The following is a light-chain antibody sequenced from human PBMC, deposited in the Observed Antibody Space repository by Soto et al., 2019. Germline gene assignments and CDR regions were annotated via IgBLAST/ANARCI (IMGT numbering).Light chain of an antibody. CDR3: QQSYSSLQRT. V-gene: IGKV1-39*01. Sequence: DIQMTQSPSTLSASVGDRVTITCRASQSISTYLNWYQQKPGKAPKLLIYAASSLQSGVPSRFSGSGSGTDFTLTINTLQPEDSATYYCQQSYSSLQRTFGGGTKVDIK. J-gene: IGKJ4*01. CDR1: QSISTY. CDR2: AAS.